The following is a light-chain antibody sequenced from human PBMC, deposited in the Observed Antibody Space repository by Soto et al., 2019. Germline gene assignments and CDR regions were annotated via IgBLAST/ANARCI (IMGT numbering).Light chain of an antibody. V-gene: IGLV2-11*01. Sequence: QSALTQPRSVSGSPGQSVTISCTGTSSDVGGYNYVSWYQHHPGKAPKLMIYDVSKRPSGVPDRFSGSKSGNTASLTISGLQAEDGADYYCCSYAGSPYVFGTGTKLTVL. CDR2: DVS. CDR1: SSDVGGYNY. CDR3: CSYAGSPYV. J-gene: IGLJ1*01.